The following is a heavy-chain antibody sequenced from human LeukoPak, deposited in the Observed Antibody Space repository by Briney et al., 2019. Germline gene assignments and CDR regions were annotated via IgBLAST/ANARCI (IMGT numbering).Heavy chain of an antibody. CDR2: ISSSSSYI. CDR1: GFSFSSYS. J-gene: IGHJ4*02. Sequence: PGGSLRLSCAASGFSFSSYSMNWVRQAPGKGLEWVSSISSSSSYIYYADSVKGRFTISRDNAKNSLYLQMNSLRAEDTAVYYCASYCSGGSCYVGGYWGQGTLVTVFS. CDR3: ASYCSGGSCYVGGY. V-gene: IGHV3-21*04. D-gene: IGHD2-15*01.